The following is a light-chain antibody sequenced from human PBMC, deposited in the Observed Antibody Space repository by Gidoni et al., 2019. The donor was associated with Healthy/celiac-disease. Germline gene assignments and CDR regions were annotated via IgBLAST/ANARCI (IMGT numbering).Light chain of an antibody. CDR3: NSRDSIGNHVV. V-gene: IGLV3-19*01. J-gene: IGLJ2*01. Sequence: SSELTQDPAVSVAVGQTVRITCQGDSLRRYYASWYQQKPGQAPVLVIYGKNNRPSGIPDRFSGSSSVNTASLSITGAQAEDDADYYCNSRDSIGNHVVFGGGTKLTVL. CDR2: GKN. CDR1: SLRRYY.